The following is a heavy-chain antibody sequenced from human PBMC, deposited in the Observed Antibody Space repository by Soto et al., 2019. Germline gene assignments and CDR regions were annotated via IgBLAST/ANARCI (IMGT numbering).Heavy chain of an antibody. CDR1: GFTFSSYS. D-gene: IGHD3-16*01. CDR3: ARDGGRPYYYYGVDV. J-gene: IGHJ6*02. V-gene: IGHV3-21*01. CDR2: ISSSSSYI. Sequence: GGSLRLSCAASGFTFSSYSMNWVRQAPGKGLEWVSSISSSSSYIYYADSVKGRFTISRDNAKNSLYLQMNSLRAEDTAVYYCARDGGRPYYYYGVDVWGQGSTVTVSS.